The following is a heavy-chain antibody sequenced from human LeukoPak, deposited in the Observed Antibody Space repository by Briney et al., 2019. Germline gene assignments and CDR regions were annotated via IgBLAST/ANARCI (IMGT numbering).Heavy chain of an antibody. CDR3: AGGRVGYYFDY. D-gene: IGHD3-16*01. CDR2: INRDGSST. CDR1: GLTFSNYW. V-gene: IGHV3-74*01. J-gene: IGHJ4*02. Sequence: RRFSGARSGLTFSNYWMPWVRQAPGKGLVWVSRINRDGSSTSYADSVKGRFTISRDNAKNTLYLQVNSLRAEDTAVYYCAGGRVGYYFDYWGQGTLVTVSS.